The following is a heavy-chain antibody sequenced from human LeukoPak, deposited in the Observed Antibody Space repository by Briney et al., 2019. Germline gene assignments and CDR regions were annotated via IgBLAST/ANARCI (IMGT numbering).Heavy chain of an antibody. CDR1: GGSTRSDY. CDR2: IYYSGTT. Sequence: SETLSLTCAVSGGSTRSDYWSWIRQPPGKGLEWIGYIYYSGTTNYNPSLKSRVTISADTSKNQFSLKLSSVTAADTAVYYCARDLPGSSSWSSLYWGQGTLVTVSS. CDR3: ARDLPGSSSWSSLY. J-gene: IGHJ4*02. D-gene: IGHD6-13*01. V-gene: IGHV4-59*12.